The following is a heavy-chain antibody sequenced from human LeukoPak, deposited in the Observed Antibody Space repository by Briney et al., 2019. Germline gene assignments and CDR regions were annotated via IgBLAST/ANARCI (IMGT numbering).Heavy chain of an antibody. Sequence: SVKVSCKASGYTFSSYDINWVRQATGQGLEWMGGIIPIFGTANYAQKFQGRVTITADESTSTAYMELSSLRSEDTAVYYCARGGSTSRNWFDPWGQGTLVTVSS. CDR1: GYTFSSYD. J-gene: IGHJ5*02. CDR3: ARGGSTSRNWFDP. CDR2: IIPIFGTA. D-gene: IGHD2-2*01. V-gene: IGHV1-69*13.